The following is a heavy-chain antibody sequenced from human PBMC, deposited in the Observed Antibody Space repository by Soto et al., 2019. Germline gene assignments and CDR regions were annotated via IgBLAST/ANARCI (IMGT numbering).Heavy chain of an antibody. Sequence: GGSLRLSCAASGFTVSSNYMSWVRQAPGKGLEWVSVIYSGGSTYYADSVKGRFTISRDNSKNTLYLQMNSLRAEDTAVYYCARDRRLYCGGDCYYYYFDYWGQGTLVTVSS. D-gene: IGHD2-21*02. CDR2: IYSGGST. CDR3: ARDRRLYCGGDCYYYYFDY. CDR1: GFTVSSNY. J-gene: IGHJ4*02. V-gene: IGHV3-53*01.